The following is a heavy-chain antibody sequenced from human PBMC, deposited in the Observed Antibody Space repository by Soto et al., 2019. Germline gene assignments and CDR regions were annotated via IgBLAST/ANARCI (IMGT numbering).Heavy chain of an antibody. CDR3: AKDGLEYSSSFVY. D-gene: IGHD6-6*01. V-gene: IGHV3-30*18. Sequence: GGSLRLSCAASGFTFSSYGMHWVRQAPGKGLEWVAVISYDGSNKYYADSVKGRFTISRDNSKNTLYLQMNSLRAEDTAVYYCAKDGLEYSSSFVYRGQGTLVTVSS. CDR2: ISYDGSNK. CDR1: GFTFSSYG. J-gene: IGHJ4*02.